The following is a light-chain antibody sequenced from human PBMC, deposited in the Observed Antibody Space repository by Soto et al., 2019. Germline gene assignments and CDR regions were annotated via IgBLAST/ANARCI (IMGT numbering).Light chain of an antibody. CDR3: QQYGSSAPIT. CDR2: GAS. J-gene: IGKJ5*01. Sequence: EIVLTQSPATLSVSPGERDTLSCRASQSVSSNLAWYQQKPGQAPRLLIYGASIRATGIPDRFSGSGSGTDFTLTISRLEPEDFALYYCQQYGSSAPITFGQGTRLEIK. V-gene: IGKV3-20*01. CDR1: QSVSSN.